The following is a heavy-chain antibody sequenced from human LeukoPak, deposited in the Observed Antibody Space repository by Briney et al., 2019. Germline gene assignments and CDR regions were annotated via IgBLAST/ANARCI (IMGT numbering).Heavy chain of an antibody. D-gene: IGHD4-17*01. CDR2: ISGTGGST. CDR1: GFTFSNYA. Sequence: GGSLRLSCAASGFTFSNYAMNWVRQAPGKGLEWVSLISGTGGSTYYADSVKGRFTISRDNSKNTLYVQMNNLRSDDTAVCYCARATTVTVFDYWGQGTLVTVSS. CDR3: ARATTVTVFDY. V-gene: IGHV3-23*01. J-gene: IGHJ4*02.